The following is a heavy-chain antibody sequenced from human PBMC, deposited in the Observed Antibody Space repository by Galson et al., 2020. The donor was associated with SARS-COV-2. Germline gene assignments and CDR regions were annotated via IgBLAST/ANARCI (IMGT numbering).Heavy chain of an antibody. CDR2: IRSKANSYAT. CDR1: GFTFSGSA. CDR3: TRHKRGVNCSGGSCYSYYYGMDV. D-gene: IGHD2-15*01. J-gene: IGHJ6*02. V-gene: IGHV3-73*01. Sequence: GESLKISCAASGFTFSGSAMHWVRQASGKGLEWVGRIRSKANSYATAYAASVKGRFTISRDDSKNTAYLQMNSLKTEDTAVYYCTRHKRGVNCSGGSCYSYYYGMDVWGQGTTVTVSS.